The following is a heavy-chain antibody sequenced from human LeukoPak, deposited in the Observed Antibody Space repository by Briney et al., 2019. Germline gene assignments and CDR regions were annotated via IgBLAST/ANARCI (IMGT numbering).Heavy chain of an antibody. Sequence: GGSLRLSYAASGFTVSSNYMNWVRQAPGKGLEWVSVIYSGGTTYYVDSVKGRFSISRDISKNTVYLQMNSLRAEDTAVYFRVRGASVHSSSWYDYWGQGTLVTVSS. D-gene: IGHD6-13*01. CDR3: VRGASVHSSSWYDY. CDR1: GFTVSSNY. V-gene: IGHV3-66*01. J-gene: IGHJ4*02. CDR2: IYSGGTT.